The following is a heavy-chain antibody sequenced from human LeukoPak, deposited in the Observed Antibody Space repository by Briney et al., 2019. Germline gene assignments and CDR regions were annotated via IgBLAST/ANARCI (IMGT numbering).Heavy chain of an antibody. D-gene: IGHD5-18*01. CDR3: GHSTYGYGY. V-gene: IGHV2-5*02. CDR2: IYWDDDK. CDR1: GFSFSATEVA. J-gene: IGHJ4*02. Sequence: ESGPTLVKPTQTLTLTCTFSGFSFSATEVAVGWIRQPPGKALEGLALIYWDDDKRFSPSLKSWLTITKDTSKDQVVHTMTNMDPVDTATYFCGHSTYGYGYWGQGTLVTVSS.